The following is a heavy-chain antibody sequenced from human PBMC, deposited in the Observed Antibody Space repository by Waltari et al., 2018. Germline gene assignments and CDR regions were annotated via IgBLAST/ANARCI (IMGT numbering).Heavy chain of an antibody. CDR3: TTSPDGSEDIFDY. J-gene: IGHJ4*02. D-gene: IGHD3-22*01. Sequence: EVQLVESGGGLVKPGGSLRLSCAASGFTFSNAWMSWVRQAPGKGLEWVGRIKSKTDGGTTDYAAPVKGRFTISRDESKNTLYLQMNSLKTEDTAVYYCTTSPDGSEDIFDYWGQGTLVTVSS. CDR1: GFTFSNAW. V-gene: IGHV3-15*01. CDR2: IKSKTDGGTT.